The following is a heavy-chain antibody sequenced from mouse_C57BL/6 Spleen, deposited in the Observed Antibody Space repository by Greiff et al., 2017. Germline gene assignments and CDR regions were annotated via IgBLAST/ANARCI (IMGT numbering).Heavy chain of an antibody. CDR3: VRDGNPAWFAY. J-gene: IGHJ3*01. CDR1: GFSFNTYA. Sequence: EVQRVESGGGLVQPKGSLKLSCAASGFSFNTYAMNWVRQAPGKGLEWVARIRSKSNNYATYYADSVKDRFTISRDDSESMLYLQMNNLKTEDTAMYYCVRDGNPAWFAYWGQGTLVTVSA. V-gene: IGHV10-1*01. CDR2: IRSKSNNYAT. D-gene: IGHD2-1*01.